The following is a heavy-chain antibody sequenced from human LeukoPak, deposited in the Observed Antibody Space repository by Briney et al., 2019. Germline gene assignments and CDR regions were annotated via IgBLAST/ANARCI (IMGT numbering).Heavy chain of an antibody. CDR2: IHYSGTT. CDR1: GGSIRSTGYS. D-gene: IGHD2-21*02. Sequence: SETLSLTCTVSGGSIRSTGYSWGWIRQPPGRGLEWIGTIHYSGTTHYNPSLKSRVTISADTSKRQSSLRVSSVTAADTAVYYCARLAYCGGDCYSPYYYGVDVWGQGTSVTVSS. J-gene: IGHJ6*02. V-gene: IGHV4-39*07. CDR3: ARLAYCGGDCYSPYYYGVDV.